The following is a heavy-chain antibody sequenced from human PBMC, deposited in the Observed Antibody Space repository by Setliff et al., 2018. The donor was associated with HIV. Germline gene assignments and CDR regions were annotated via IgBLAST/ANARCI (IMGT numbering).Heavy chain of an antibody. CDR2: IIPIFGTP. Sequence: SVKVSCKTSGGTSSSYAISWVRQAPGQGLEWMGGIIPIFGTPNYAQKFQGRVTITADESTSTAYIELSSLRSEDTAVYYCARDSVSGYYYADYWGQGTLVTAPQ. CDR3: ARDSVSGYYYADY. V-gene: IGHV1-69*13. J-gene: IGHJ4*02. D-gene: IGHD3-22*01. CDR1: GGTSSSYA.